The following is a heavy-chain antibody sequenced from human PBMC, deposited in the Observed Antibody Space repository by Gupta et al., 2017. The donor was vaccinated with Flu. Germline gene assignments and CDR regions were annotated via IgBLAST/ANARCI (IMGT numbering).Heavy chain of an antibody. V-gene: IGHV1-69*01. CDR2: IIPIFGTA. Sequence: GGTFSSYAISWVRQAPGQGLEWMGGIIPIFGTANYAQKFQGRVTITADESTSTAYMELSSLRSEDTAVYYCASLAATRGGWFDPWGQGTMVTVYS. CDR1: GGTFSSYA. J-gene: IGHJ5*02. CDR3: ASLAATRGGWFDP. D-gene: IGHD5-12*01.